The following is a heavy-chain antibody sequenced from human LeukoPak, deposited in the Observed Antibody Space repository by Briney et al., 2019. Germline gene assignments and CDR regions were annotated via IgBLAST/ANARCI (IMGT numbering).Heavy chain of an antibody. Sequence: GGSLRLSCAASGITSSDNFMSWIRQAPGKGLEWISYISRSDGTTYYADTVKGRFTISRDSAKNTLYLQMNSLRAEDTAVYYCARGLRDISDYFDYWGQGTLVTVSS. CDR3: ARGLRDISDYFDY. J-gene: IGHJ4*02. CDR1: GITSSDNF. D-gene: IGHD2-15*01. V-gene: IGHV3-11*01. CDR2: ISRSDGTT.